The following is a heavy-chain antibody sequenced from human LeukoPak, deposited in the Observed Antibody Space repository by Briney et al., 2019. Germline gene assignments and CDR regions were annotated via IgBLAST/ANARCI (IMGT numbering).Heavy chain of an antibody. D-gene: IGHD6-13*01. J-gene: IGHJ5*02. CDR3: ARVKAGAPGWFDP. CDR1: GFTFNSYA. Sequence: PGGSLRLSCAASGFTFNSYAYHWVRQAPGKGLEWVAHIKQDGSEKYSVDSVKGRFTISRDNAKNSLYLQMNSLRAEDTAVYYCARVKAGAPGWFDPWGQGTLVTVSS. V-gene: IGHV3-7*05. CDR2: IKQDGSEK.